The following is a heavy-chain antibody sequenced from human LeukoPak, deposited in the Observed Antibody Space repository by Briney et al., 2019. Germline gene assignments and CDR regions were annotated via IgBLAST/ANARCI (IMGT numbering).Heavy chain of an antibody. CDR2: INHSGST. CDR1: GGSFSGYY. D-gene: IGHD5-18*01. J-gene: IGHJ4*02. CDR3: ARSGWGYRYGSYFDY. Sequence: SETLSLTCAVYGGSFSGYYWSWIRQPPGKGLEWIGEINHSGSTNYNPSLKSRVTISVDTSKNQFSLKLSSVTAADTAVYYCARSGWGYRYGSYFDYWGQGTLVAVSS. V-gene: IGHV4-34*01.